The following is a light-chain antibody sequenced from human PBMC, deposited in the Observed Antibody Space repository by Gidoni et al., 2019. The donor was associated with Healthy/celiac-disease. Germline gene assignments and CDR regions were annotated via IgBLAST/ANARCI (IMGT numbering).Light chain of an antibody. CDR1: QSVSSN. CDR2: GAS. CDR3: QQYNNWPPWT. V-gene: IGKV3-15*01. J-gene: IGKJ1*01. Sequence: EIVMTQSPATLSVSPGERATLSCRASQSVSSNLAWYQQKPGQAPRLPIYGASTRATDIPARFSGSGSGTEFTLTISSLQSEDFAVYYCQQYNNWPPWTFGQGTKVEIK.